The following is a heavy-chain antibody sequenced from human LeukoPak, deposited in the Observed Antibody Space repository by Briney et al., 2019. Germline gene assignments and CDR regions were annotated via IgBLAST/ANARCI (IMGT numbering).Heavy chain of an antibody. V-gene: IGHV3-74*01. CDR2: INADEDRA. CDR3: ARGADHGGSYYPD. CDR1: GFTFSDYW. J-gene: IGHJ4*02. Sequence: TGGSLRLSCAASGFTFSDYWMHWVRQAPGKGLVWVSHINADEDRAAYADSVKGRFTISRDNARNTLYLQMNSLRVEDTAVYYCARGADHGGSYYPDWGQGTRVTVSS. D-gene: IGHD3-10*01.